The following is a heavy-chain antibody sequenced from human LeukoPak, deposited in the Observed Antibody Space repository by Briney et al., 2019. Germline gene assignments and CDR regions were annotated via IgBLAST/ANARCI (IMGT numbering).Heavy chain of an antibody. D-gene: IGHD1-26*01. Sequence: GGSLRLSCAASGFSFSNYGMSWVRQAPGKGLEWVSLINKDGSATYYADSVKGRFTISRDNSKNSLYLQMNSLRSEDTALYYCATWAFYHSLDVWGQGTTVTVSS. CDR1: GFSFSNYG. V-gene: IGHV3-43*02. CDR2: INKDGSAT. J-gene: IGHJ6*02. CDR3: ATWAFYHSLDV.